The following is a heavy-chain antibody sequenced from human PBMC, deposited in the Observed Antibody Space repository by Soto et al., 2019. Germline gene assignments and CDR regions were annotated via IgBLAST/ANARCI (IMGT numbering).Heavy chain of an antibody. D-gene: IGHD1-7*01. J-gene: IGHJ4*02. V-gene: IGHV4-4*02. Sequence: SETLSLTCAVSGGSFTSNNWWTWVRQPPGQGLEWIGEIYRTGSTNYNPPLKSRVTISLDKSENQFSLKVTSLTAADTAVYYCASRDPGTSVDYWGQGTLVTVYS. CDR1: GGSFTSNNW. CDR3: ASRDPGTSVDY. CDR2: IYRTGST.